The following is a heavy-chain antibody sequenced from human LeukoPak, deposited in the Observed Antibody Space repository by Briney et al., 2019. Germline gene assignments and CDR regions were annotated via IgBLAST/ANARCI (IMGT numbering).Heavy chain of an antibody. V-gene: IGHV4-61*08. CDR2: IYYSGST. CDR1: GGSISSGGYY. Sequence: SETLSLTCTVSGGSISSGGYYWSWIRQHPGKGLEWIGYIYYSGSTDYHPSLKSRVAISVDTSKNQFSLKLSSVTAADTAVYYCARGSKAAPGTFDYWGQGTLVTVSS. J-gene: IGHJ4*02. D-gene: IGHD6-13*01. CDR3: ARGSKAAPGTFDY.